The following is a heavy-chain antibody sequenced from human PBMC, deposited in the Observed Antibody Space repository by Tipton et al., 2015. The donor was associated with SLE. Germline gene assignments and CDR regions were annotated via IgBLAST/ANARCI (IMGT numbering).Heavy chain of an antibody. Sequence: QVQVVQSGVEVKKPGASVKVSCKASGYTFIHKGISWVRQAPGQGLEFMGWISVYNGYTNYAQKFQGRVTLTTDTSTSTAYMELRSLRSDDTAVYYCARVVVGAFDYWGQGTLVTVSS. CDR2: ISVYNGYT. D-gene: IGHD2-15*01. J-gene: IGHJ4*02. V-gene: IGHV1-18*01. CDR3: ARVVVGAFDY. CDR1: GYTFIHKG.